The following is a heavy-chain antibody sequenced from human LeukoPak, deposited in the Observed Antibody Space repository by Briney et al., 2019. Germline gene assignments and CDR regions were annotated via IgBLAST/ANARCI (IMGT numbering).Heavy chain of an antibody. CDR2: MRYDGSNK. CDR3: AKAFNYYYYYYMDV. CDR1: GFTFSSYG. V-gene: IGHV3-30*02. J-gene: IGHJ6*03. Sequence: GGSLRLSCAASGFTFSSYGMHWVRQAPGKGLEWVAFMRYDGSNKYYADSVKGRFTISRDNSKNTLYLQMNSLRAEDTAVYYCAKAFNYYYYYYMDVWGKGTTVTISS.